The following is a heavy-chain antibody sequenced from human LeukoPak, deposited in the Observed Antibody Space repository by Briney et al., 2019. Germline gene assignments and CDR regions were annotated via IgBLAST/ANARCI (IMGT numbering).Heavy chain of an antibody. CDR2: IYHSGST. J-gene: IGHJ4*02. CDR3: AMEEAVAGSKGY. CDR1: GYSISSGYY. Sequence: SETVSLTCAVSGYSISSGYYWGWIRQPPGKGLEWIGSIYHSGSTYYNPSLKSRVTISVDTSKNQFSLKLSSVTAADTAVYYCAMEEAVAGSKGYWGQGTLVTVSS. V-gene: IGHV4-38-2*01. D-gene: IGHD6-19*01.